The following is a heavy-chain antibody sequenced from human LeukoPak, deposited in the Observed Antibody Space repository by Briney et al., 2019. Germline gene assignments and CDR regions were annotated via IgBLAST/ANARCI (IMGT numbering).Heavy chain of an antibody. V-gene: IGHV3-48*03. CDR2: ISSDGNTI. D-gene: IGHD2-21*01. CDR1: RFTFSNYD. Sequence: GGSLRLSCAASRFTFSNYDMNWVRQAPGKGLEWVSYISSDGNTIHYADSVKGRFTISRDNAKNSLYLQMNSLRAEDTALYYCASEHRPCGGDRPGVGAFDIWGQGTMVTVSS. J-gene: IGHJ3*02. CDR3: ASEHRPCGGDRPGVGAFDI.